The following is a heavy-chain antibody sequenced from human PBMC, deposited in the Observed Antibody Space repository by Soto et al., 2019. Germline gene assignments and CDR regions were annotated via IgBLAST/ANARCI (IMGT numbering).Heavy chain of an antibody. J-gene: IGHJ6*02. V-gene: IGHV3-30*18. CDR1: GVTFSSYG. CDR3: AKDGYCSGGSCYSSGMDV. CDR2: ISYDGSNK. D-gene: IGHD2-15*01. Sequence: PGGSLRLSCAASGVTFSSYGMHGVRKAPGKGLEWVAVISYDGSNKYYADSVKGRFTISRDNSKNTLYLQMNSLRAEDTAVYYCAKDGYCSGGSCYSSGMDVWGQGTTVTVSS.